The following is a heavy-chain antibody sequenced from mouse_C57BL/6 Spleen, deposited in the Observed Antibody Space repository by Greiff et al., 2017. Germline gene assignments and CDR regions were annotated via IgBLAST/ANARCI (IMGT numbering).Heavy chain of an antibody. D-gene: IGHD1-1*01. J-gene: IGHJ1*03. Sequence: QVQLQQSGAELARPGASVKLSCKASGYTFTSYGISWVKQRTGQGLEWIGEIYPRSGNTYYNEKFKGKATLTADKSSSTAYMELRSLTSEDSAVYFSARWGDYYGSSTYWYFDVWGTGTTVTVSS. CDR1: GYTFTSYG. CDR2: IYPRSGNT. CDR3: ARWGDYYGSSTYWYFDV. V-gene: IGHV1-81*01.